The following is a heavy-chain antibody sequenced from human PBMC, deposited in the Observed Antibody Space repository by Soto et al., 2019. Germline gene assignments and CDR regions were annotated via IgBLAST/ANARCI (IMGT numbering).Heavy chain of an antibody. CDR2: IYPDDSDA. CDR1: GYSFNTYY. D-gene: IGHD1-26*01. V-gene: IGHV5-51*01. J-gene: IGHJ4*02. Sequence: EVQLVQSGAEVKKAGESLRISCKGSGYSFNTYYIAWVRQVPGKGLEWMGVIYPDDSDAKYSPSFQGHITISADKSINTDYLQWNSLRAADSATYYCARVGVERQFPYYFDFWGQGTLVAVSS. CDR3: ARVGVERQFPYYFDF.